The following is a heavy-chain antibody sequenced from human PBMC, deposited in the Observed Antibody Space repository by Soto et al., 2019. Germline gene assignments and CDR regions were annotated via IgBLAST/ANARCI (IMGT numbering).Heavy chain of an antibody. D-gene: IGHD3-22*01. CDR1: GYTFTSYG. CDR3: ARDRYDSSGYYLGADY. Sequence: QVQLVQSGAEVKKPVASVKVSCKASGYTFTSYGFSWVRQAPGQGLEWMGCISGPNGNTNYAQKLQGRVTMTTDTSTSTGYMELRSLRSDDTAVYYCARDRYDSSGYYLGADYWGQGTLVTVSS. V-gene: IGHV1-18*01. J-gene: IGHJ4*02. CDR2: ISGPNGNT.